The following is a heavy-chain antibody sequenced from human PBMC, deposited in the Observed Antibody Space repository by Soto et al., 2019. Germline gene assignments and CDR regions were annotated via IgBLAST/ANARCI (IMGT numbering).Heavy chain of an antibody. CDR2: IDYTGAT. V-gene: IGHV4-59*11. J-gene: IGHJ4*02. CDR3: ARANWYVDY. D-gene: IGHD7-27*01. Sequence: QVQLQESGPGLVKPSETLSLTCTVSGGSINNHYWSWIRQPPGKGLEWIGYIDYTGATNYSPSLASRVTISVDTSKNQFSLKLTSLTAADTAIYYCARANWYVDYWGQGTLVTVSS. CDR1: GGSINNHY.